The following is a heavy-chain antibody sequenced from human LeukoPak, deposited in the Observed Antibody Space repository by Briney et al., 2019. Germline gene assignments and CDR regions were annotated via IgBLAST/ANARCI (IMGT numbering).Heavy chain of an antibody. Sequence: GGSLRLSCAASGFTFSTYSMNWVRQAPGKGLEWVSSISSSSSYIYYADSVKGRFTISRDNAKNSLYLQMNSLRAGDTAVYYCARDGVTVTTDYYYYYMDVWGKGTTVTVSS. J-gene: IGHJ6*03. CDR3: ARDGVTVTTDYYYYYMDV. CDR2: ISSSSSYI. V-gene: IGHV3-21*01. D-gene: IGHD4-17*01. CDR1: GFTFSTYS.